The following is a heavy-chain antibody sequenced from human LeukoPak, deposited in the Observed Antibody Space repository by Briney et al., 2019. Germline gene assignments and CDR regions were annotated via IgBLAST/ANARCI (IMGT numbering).Heavy chain of an antibody. CDR1: GFTFSNHA. Sequence: GGSLRLSCAASGFTFSNHAMHWVRQAPGKGLEWVAVISYDGSNKYYADSVKGRFTISRDNSKNTLYLQMNSLRAEDTAVYYCAREQGGYYFDYWGQGTLVTVSS. CDR3: AREQGGYYFDY. V-gene: IGHV3-30-3*01. J-gene: IGHJ4*02. D-gene: IGHD3-22*01. CDR2: ISYDGSNK.